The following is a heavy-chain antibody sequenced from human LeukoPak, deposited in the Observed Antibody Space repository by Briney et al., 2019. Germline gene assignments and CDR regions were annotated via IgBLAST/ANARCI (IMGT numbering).Heavy chain of an antibody. CDR2: ISGDGGST. Sequence: GGSLRLSCAASGFTFDDYAMHWVRQAPGKGLEWVSLISGDGGSTYYADSVKGRFTISRDNSKNSLYLQMNSLRTEDTALYYCAKDIGRAVAATSYYYYGMDVWGQGTTVTVSS. D-gene: IGHD2-15*01. CDR1: GFTFDDYA. CDR3: AKDIGRAVAATSYYYYGMDV. J-gene: IGHJ6*02. V-gene: IGHV3-43*02.